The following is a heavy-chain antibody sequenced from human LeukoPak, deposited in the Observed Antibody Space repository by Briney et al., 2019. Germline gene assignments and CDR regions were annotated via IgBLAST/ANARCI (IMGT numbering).Heavy chain of an antibody. Sequence: GASVKVSCKASGYTFTGYYMHWVRQAPGQGLEWMGRINPNSGGTNYAQKFQGRVTMTRDTSISTAYMELSRLRSDDTAVYYCARDPRITMVRGVIRSPYWGQGTLATVSS. D-gene: IGHD3-10*01. V-gene: IGHV1-2*06. CDR2: INPNSGGT. CDR1: GYTFTGYY. J-gene: IGHJ4*02. CDR3: ARDPRITMVRGVIRSPY.